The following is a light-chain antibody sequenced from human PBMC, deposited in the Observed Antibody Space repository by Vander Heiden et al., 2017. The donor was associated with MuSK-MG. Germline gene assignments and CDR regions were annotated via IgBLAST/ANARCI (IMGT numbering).Light chain of an antibody. CDR1: QSISDY. Sequence: DIQMTQSPSSLSASVGDRVTITCRASQSISDYLNWCQQKPGKAPKVLIYAASTLQSGVPSRFSGSGSGTDFTLTISSLQPEDFAIYYCQQRDNIPFTFGHGTKVEIK. CDR2: AAS. J-gene: IGKJ3*01. V-gene: IGKV1-39*01. CDR3: QQRDNIPFT.